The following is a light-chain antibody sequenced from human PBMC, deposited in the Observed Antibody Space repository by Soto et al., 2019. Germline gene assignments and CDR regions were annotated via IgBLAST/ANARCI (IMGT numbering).Light chain of an antibody. J-gene: IGKJ2*01. CDR3: QQYNSYPMYT. V-gene: IGKV1-5*03. CDR1: QSISSW. CDR2: KAS. Sequence: DIPMTQSPSTLSASVGDRVTITCRASQSISSWLAWYQQKPGKAPKLLIYKASSLESGVPSRFSGSGSGTEFTLTSSSLQSDDFATYYCQQYNSYPMYTFGQGTKLEIK.